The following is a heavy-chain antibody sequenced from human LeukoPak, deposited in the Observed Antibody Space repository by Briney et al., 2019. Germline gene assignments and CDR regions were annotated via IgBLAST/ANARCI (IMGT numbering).Heavy chain of an antibody. Sequence: PSETLSLTCTVSGCTISSGYYWGWIRQAPGKGPEWIGTIFHFGNTYNNPSLESRVIMSVDTPKNQFSLKLSSVTAADTAVYYCARQGSSGDHFDYWGQGTLVTVSS. CDR1: GCTISSGYY. CDR2: IFHFGNT. J-gene: IGHJ4*02. D-gene: IGHD3-10*01. V-gene: IGHV4-38-2*02. CDR3: ARQGSSGDHFDY.